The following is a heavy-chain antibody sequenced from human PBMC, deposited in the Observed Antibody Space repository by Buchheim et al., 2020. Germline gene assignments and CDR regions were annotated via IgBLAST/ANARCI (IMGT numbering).Heavy chain of an antibody. Sequence: QVQLVQSGAEVKKPGSSVKVSCKASGGTFSSYAISWVRQAPGQGLEWMGRIIPILGIANYAQKVQGRVTITAAKSTRTAYMELSSLRSEDTAVYYCAREGVLRFLEWLRARYGMDVWGQGTT. CDR3: AREGVLRFLEWLRARYGMDV. V-gene: IGHV1-69*04. D-gene: IGHD3-3*01. CDR1: GGTFSSYA. J-gene: IGHJ6*02. CDR2: IIPILGIA.